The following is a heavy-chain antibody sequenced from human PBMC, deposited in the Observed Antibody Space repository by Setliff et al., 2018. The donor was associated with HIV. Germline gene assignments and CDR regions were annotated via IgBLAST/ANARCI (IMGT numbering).Heavy chain of an antibody. CDR2: ISYSGTT. CDR1: GGFIGSFF. Sequence: PSETLSLTCTVSGGFIGSFFWTWVRQTPGKGLQWIGHISYSGTTDYNPSLKSRDAISVDTSRNQFSLRLTSVTAADTAFYFCARRRSPPSGFYSRYYMDVWGKGTTVTVSS. D-gene: IGHD3-22*01. V-gene: IGHV4-59*08. CDR3: ARRRSPPSGFYSRYYMDV. J-gene: IGHJ6*03.